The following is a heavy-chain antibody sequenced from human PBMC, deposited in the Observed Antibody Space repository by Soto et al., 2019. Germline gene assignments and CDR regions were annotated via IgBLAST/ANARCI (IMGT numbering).Heavy chain of an antibody. CDR3: ASSTASADLDY. CDR1: GGSIGGSNDY. Sequence: SETLSLTCTVSGGSIGGSNDYWNWIRQPPGKGLEWIGYIFYSGPTTYNPSLKGRVTISIDASKNQFSLNLRSVTAADTATYYCASSTASADLDYWGQGTLVTVS. CDR2: IFYSGPT. J-gene: IGHJ4*02. D-gene: IGHD2-8*02. V-gene: IGHV4-61*05.